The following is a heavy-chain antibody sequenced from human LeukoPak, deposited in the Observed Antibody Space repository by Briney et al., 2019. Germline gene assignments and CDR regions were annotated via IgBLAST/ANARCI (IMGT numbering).Heavy chain of an antibody. D-gene: IGHD1-14*01. J-gene: IGHJ6*03. CDR2: IYDSGST. CDR1: GGSITSHY. Sequence: PSETLSLTCTDPGGSITSHYWSWIRQQPGKGLEWIAYIYDSGSTTYNPSLKSRVTISVDTSKNQFSLKLSSVTAADTAVYYCARVVGGTNPFLHYYYYMDVWGKGTTVTVSS. CDR3: ARVVGGTNPFLHYYYYMDV. V-gene: IGHV4-59*11.